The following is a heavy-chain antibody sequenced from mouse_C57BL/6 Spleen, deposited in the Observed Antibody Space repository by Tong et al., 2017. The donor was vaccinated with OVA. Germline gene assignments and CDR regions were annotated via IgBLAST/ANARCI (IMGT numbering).Heavy chain of an antibody. CDR2: ISSGGGST. J-gene: IGHJ1*01. CDR1: GFTFSSFG. CDR3: ARGGLRRYFDV. D-gene: IGHD2-4*01. V-gene: IGHV5-12-1*01. Sequence: EVQLQESGGGLVQPGGSRKLSCAASGFTFSSFGMHWVRQAPEKGLEWVAYISSGGGSTYYPDTVKGRFTISRDNAKNTVYLQMSSQKSEDTAMYYCARGGLRRYFDVWGAGTTVTVSS.